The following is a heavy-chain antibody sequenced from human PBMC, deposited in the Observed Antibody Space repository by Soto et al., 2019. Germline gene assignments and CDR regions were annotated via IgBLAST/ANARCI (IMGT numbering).Heavy chain of an antibody. CDR3: ARSKYSISSFDY. CDR1: GFSLSTDDVG. D-gene: IGHD6-6*01. CDR2: IYWDDDK. V-gene: IGHV2-5*02. Sequence: ESGPTLVNPTQTLTLTCTSSGFSLSTDDVGVGWIRQPPGKALDWLAVIYWDDDKRYSPSLKSRLTITKDTSKNQVLLTMTNMDPVDTATCFCARSKYSISSFDYWGQGALVTVSS. J-gene: IGHJ4*02.